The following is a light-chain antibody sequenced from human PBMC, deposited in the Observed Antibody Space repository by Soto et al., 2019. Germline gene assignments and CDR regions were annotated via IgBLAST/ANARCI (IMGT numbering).Light chain of an antibody. CDR3: SSYTSSSILGV. CDR1: SSDFSAYRF. CDR2: DIN. J-gene: IGLJ1*01. Sequence: QSALTQPASVSGSPGQSITISCTGTSSDFSAYRFVSWYQHHPGKAPKLIIYDINNRPSGVSHRFSGSKSGNSASLTISGLQAEDEAVYYCSSYTSSSILGVFGTGTKLTVL. V-gene: IGLV2-14*01.